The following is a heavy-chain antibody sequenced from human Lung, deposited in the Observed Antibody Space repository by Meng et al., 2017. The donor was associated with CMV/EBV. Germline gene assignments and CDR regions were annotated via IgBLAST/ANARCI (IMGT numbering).Heavy chain of an antibody. D-gene: IGHD3-22*01. V-gene: IGHV3-7*04. CDR1: GFNVGTYW. Sequence: GSLRLSCAASGFNVGTYWMTWVRQAPGKGLQWVANINQEGNWRAYVDSVKGRFTISRDNARNSVYLQMNSLRPEDTGVFYCARVPSSGYSPFDSWGPGTLVTVSS. CDR2: INQEGNWR. J-gene: IGHJ4*02. CDR3: ARVPSSGYSPFDS.